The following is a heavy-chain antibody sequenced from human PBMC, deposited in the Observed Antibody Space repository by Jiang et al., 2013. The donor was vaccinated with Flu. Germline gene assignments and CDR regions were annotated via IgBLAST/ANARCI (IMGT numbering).Heavy chain of an antibody. Sequence: ELKKPGVSVKVSCKASGYSFTSYSMNWVRQAPGQGLEWMGWINPNNGIPTYAQGFTGRFVFSLDTSVSTAYLQISSLKAEDTAVYYCARRSPTDYWGQGTLVTVSS. V-gene: IGHV7-4-1*02. CDR2: INPNNGIP. CDR3: ARRSPTDY. D-gene: IGHD3-16*02. J-gene: IGHJ4*02. CDR1: GYSFTSYS.